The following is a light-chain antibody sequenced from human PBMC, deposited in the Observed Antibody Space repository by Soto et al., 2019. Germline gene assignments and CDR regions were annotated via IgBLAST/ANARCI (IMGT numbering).Light chain of an antibody. CDR3: YSYTTSSTYV. Sequence: QSALTQPASVSGSPGQSITISCSGTSSDVGGYNYVSWYQQHPGKAPQVMIYDVSNRPSGVSNRFSGSKSGNTASLTISGLQAEDDADYYCYSYTTSSTYVFRTGTKLTVL. CDR1: SSDVGGYNY. V-gene: IGLV2-14*01. J-gene: IGLJ1*01. CDR2: DVS.